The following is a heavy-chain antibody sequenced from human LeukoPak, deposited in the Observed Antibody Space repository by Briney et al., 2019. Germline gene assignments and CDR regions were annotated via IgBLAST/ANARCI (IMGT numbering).Heavy chain of an antibody. CDR1: GGSISEYY. CDR3: ARVPEGGWLVISDY. Sequence: SETLSLTCTVSGGSISEYYWSWIRQPPGKGLEWIGEINHSGSTNYNPSLKSRVTISVDTSKNQFSLKLTSVTAADTAVYYCARVPEGGWLVISDYWGQGTLVTVSS. V-gene: IGHV4-34*01. D-gene: IGHD3-9*01. J-gene: IGHJ4*02. CDR2: INHSGST.